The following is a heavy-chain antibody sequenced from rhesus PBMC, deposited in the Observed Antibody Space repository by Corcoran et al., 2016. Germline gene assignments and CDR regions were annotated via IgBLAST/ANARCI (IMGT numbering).Heavy chain of an antibody. CDR3: ARRRSGSLDFDY. D-gene: IGHD6-25*01. CDR2: NPGSGGST. J-gene: IGHJ4*01. CDR1: GGSISSNY. V-gene: IGHV4-160*01. Sequence: QVQLQESGPGLVKPSETLSLTCAVSGGSISSNYWSWIRQPPGKGLEWIGRNPGSGGSTDYNPSLNSRVTISTDTSKNQFSLKLSSVTAADTAVYYCARRRSGSLDFDYWGQGVLVTVSS.